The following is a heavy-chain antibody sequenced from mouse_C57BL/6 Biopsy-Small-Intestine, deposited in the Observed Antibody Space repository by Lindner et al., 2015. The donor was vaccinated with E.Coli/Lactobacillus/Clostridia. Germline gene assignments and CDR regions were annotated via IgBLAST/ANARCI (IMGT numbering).Heavy chain of an antibody. D-gene: IGHD4-1*01. CDR1: GYAFSSYW. V-gene: IGHV1-80*01. CDR2: IYPGDGDT. J-gene: IGHJ2*01. Sequence: VQLQESGAELVKPGASVKISCKASGYAFSSYWMNWVKQRPGKGLEWIGQIYPGDGDTNYNGKFKGEATLTADKSSSTVYMELSRVTAEDSAVYFCARHARNWDYWGQGTTLTVSS. CDR3: ARHARNWDY.